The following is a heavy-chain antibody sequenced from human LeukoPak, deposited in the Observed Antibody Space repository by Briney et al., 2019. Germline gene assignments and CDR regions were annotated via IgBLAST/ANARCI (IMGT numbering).Heavy chain of an antibody. J-gene: IGHJ3*02. D-gene: IGHD3-10*01. Sequence: ASVKVSCKASGYTFTSYGISWVRQAPGQGLEWMGWISAHNGNTNYAQKLQGRVTMTTDTSTSTAYMELRSLRSDDTAVYYCASLVRGVTDAFDIWGQGTMVTVSS. CDR2: ISAHNGNT. CDR1: GYTFTSYG. V-gene: IGHV1-18*01. CDR3: ASLVRGVTDAFDI.